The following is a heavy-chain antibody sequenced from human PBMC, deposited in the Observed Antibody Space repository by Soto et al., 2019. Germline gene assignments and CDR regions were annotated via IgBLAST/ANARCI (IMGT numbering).Heavy chain of an antibody. CDR2: MNPNSGNT. CDR3: AREYSGGWFPKGNWCDP. J-gene: IGHJ5*02. CDR1: GYTFTSYD. D-gene: IGHD6-19*01. Sequence: QAQLVQSGAEVKKPGASVKVSCKPSGYTFTSYDINWVRQTTGQGLEWMGWMNPNSGNTGYAQKFQDRVTMTRNTSISTADRELSSLRSEDTAVYYCAREYSGGWFPKGNWCDPWGQGTLVTVSS. V-gene: IGHV1-8*01.